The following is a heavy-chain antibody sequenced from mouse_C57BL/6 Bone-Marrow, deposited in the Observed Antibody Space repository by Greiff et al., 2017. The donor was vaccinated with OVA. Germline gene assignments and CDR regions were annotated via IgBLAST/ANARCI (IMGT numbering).Heavy chain of an antibody. V-gene: IGHV1-26*01. D-gene: IGHD2-12*01. Sequence: EVQLQQSGPELVQPGASVKISCKASGYTFTDYYMNWVKQSHGKSLEWIGDINPNNGGTSYNQKFKGKATLTVDKSSSTAYMELRSLTSEDSAVYYCACYDVWMDYWGQGTSVTVSS. CDR1: GYTFTDYY. J-gene: IGHJ4*01. CDR2: INPNNGGT. CDR3: ACYDVWMDY.